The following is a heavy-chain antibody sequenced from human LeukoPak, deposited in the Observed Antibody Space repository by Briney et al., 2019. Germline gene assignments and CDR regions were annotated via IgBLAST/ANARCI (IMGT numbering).Heavy chain of an antibody. CDR3: ARVLVAPYGSGSYYNFWFDP. CDR1: GGSIGRYY. CDR2: IYTSGST. Sequence: SETLSLTCTVSGGSIGRYYWSWIRQPAGKGLEWIGRIYTSGSTNYNPSLKSRVTMSLDTSKNQFSLKLSSVTAADTAVYFCARVLVAPYGSGSYYNFWFDPWGQGTLVTVSS. V-gene: IGHV4-4*07. D-gene: IGHD3-10*01. J-gene: IGHJ5*02.